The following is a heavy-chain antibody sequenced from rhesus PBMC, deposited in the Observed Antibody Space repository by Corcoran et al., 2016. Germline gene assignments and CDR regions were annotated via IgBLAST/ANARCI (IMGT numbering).Heavy chain of an antibody. CDR1: GDSFSGSS. CDR3: ARGRVIPYFDY. CDR2: ISGSSGST. Sequence: QVQLQASGPGLVKPSETLSLPCAVPGDSFSGSSWGWIRQPPGKGLEWIGYISGSSGSTDYNPSLKSRVTISTDTSKNQFSLRLSSVTAADTAVYYCARGRVIPYFDYWGQGVLVTVSS. V-gene: IGHV4-165*01. J-gene: IGHJ4*01. D-gene: IGHD3-34*01.